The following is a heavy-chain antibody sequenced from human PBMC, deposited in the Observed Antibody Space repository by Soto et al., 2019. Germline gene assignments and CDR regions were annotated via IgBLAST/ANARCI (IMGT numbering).Heavy chain of an antibody. CDR1: GGSIGSDY. Sequence: SETLSLTCNVSGGSIGSDYWSWIRQTPGKGLEWIGYIYYRGSTAYKSSLKSRLTISIDTSKNLVSLRLTSVTAADTGIYYCARTRASRWLEPWGPGLPVT. J-gene: IGHJ5*02. CDR2: IYYRGST. CDR3: ARTRASRWLEP. V-gene: IGHV4-59*01.